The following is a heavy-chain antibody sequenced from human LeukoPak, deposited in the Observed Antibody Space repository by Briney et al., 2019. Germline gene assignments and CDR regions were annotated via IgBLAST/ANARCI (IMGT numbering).Heavy chain of an antibody. CDR1: GGPFSGYF. V-gene: IGHV4-34*01. CDR3: ARRYYYDF. CDR2: IHNSGTT. Sequence: SETLSLTCAVSGGPFSGYFWRWIRQSSGKGLEWIGEIHNSGTTNYNPSLNSRVTIAEDTSKNQFYLNLSSVTAADTAVYYCARRYYYDFWGQGTLVTVSS. J-gene: IGHJ4*02.